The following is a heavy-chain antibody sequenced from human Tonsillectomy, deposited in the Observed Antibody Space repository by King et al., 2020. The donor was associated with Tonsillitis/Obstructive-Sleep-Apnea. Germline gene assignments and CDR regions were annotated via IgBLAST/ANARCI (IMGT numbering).Heavy chain of an antibody. D-gene: IGHD4-11*01. CDR3: AARVLMYSYYNYYYYMDV. V-gene: IGHV3-53*04. CDR1: GFTVSNIY. J-gene: IGHJ6*03. Sequence: VQLVESGGGLVQPGGSLRLSCAASGFTVSNIYMSWVRQTPGKGLEWVSVIYGGGVTYYADSVKGRFTICRHNSNNTLFLQMNSLRVEDTAVYYCAARVLMYSYYNYYYYMDVWGKGTTVTVSS. CDR2: IYGGGVT.